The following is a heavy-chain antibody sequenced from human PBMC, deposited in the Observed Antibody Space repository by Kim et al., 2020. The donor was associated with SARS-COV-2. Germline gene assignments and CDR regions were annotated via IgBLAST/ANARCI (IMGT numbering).Heavy chain of an antibody. V-gene: IGHV4-4*02. Sequence: SETLSLTCAVSNGSIIGNWWTWVRQPPGKGLEWIGEIYHSGGTTYNPSLRSRVTISVDKSKNHFSLNLSSVTAADTAVYYCARLNSDSGKYFWFDPWGQG. CDR3: ARLNSDSGKYFWFDP. CDR1: NGSIIGNW. CDR2: IYHSGGT. D-gene: IGHD1-26*01. J-gene: IGHJ5*02.